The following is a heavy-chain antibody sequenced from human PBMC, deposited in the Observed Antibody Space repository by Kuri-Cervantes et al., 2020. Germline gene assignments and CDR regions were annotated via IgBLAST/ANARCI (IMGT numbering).Heavy chain of an antibody. Sequence: GESLKISCAASGFTFSSYAMSWVRQAPGKGLEWVSANSGSGGSTYYADSVKGRFTISRDNSKNTLYLQMNSLRAEDTAVYYCAKDWAWFDPWGQGTLVTVSS. CDR3: AKDWAWFDP. CDR2: NSGSGGST. V-gene: IGHV3-23*01. D-gene: IGHD7-27*01. CDR1: GFTFSSYA. J-gene: IGHJ5*02.